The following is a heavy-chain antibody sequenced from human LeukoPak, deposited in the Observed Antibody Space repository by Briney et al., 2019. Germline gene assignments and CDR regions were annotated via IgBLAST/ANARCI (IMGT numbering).Heavy chain of an antibody. D-gene: IGHD3-22*01. CDR3: ARAAENYYDSSTDYYMDV. V-gene: IGHV1-69*13. J-gene: IGHJ6*03. CDR1: GGTFSSYA. Sequence: VASVKVCCKTSGGTFSSYAISWVRQAPGQGLEWMGGIIPMFGTANYAQKFQGRVTITADESTSTAYMELSSLRSEDTAVYYCARAAENYYDSSTDYYMDVWGKGTTVTISS. CDR2: IIPMFGTA.